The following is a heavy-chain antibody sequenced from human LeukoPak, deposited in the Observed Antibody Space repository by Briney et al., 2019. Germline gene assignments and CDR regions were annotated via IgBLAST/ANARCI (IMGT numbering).Heavy chain of an antibody. V-gene: IGHV1-8*01. CDR3: AKGVLVTTERLYYYYDYLDV. J-gene: IGHJ6*03. D-gene: IGHD4-17*01. CDR1: GYTFTSYD. CDR2: MNPNSGNT. Sequence: ASVKVSCKATGYTFTSYDSNWVRQATGQGLEWMGWMNPNSGNTGYAQKFQGRVTMTRNTSISTAYMELSSLRSEDTAVYYCAKGVLVTTERLYYYYDYLDVWGKGTTVTISS.